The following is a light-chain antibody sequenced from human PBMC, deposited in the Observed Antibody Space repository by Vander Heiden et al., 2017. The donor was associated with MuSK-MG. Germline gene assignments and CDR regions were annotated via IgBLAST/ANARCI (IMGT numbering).Light chain of an antibody. J-gene: IGKJ1*01. V-gene: IGKV1-5*03. Sequence: DIQMTQSPSTLSASVGDRVTITCRASQSISSLLAWYQQKPGKAPKLLIYKASFLGGGVSTRFSGSGSGTEFTLTISSLQSDDFATYYCQQYHNYWTFGPGTKVEIQ. CDR2: KAS. CDR1: QSISSL. CDR3: QQYHNYWT.